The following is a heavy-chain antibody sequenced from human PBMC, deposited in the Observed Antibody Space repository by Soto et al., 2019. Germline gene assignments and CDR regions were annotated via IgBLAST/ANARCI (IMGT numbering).Heavy chain of an antibody. CDR3: ARAPGRNTYYDFWSGYYPGNPYFDY. D-gene: IGHD3-3*01. V-gene: IGHV1-18*01. CDR2: ISAYNGNT. Sequence: ASVKVSCKASGYTFTSYGISWVRQAPGQGLEWMGWISAYNGNTNYAQKLQGRGTMTTDTATSTAYMELRSLRSDDTAVYYFARAPGRNTYYDFWSGYYPGNPYFDYWGQGTLVTVS. CDR1: GYTFTSYG. J-gene: IGHJ4*02.